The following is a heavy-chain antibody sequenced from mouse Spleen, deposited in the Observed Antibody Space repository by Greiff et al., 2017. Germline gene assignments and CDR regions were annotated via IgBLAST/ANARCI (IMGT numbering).Heavy chain of an antibody. V-gene: IGHV14-4*02. CDR1: GFNIKDYY. Sequence: VQLQQSGAELVRSGASVKLSCTASGFNIKDYYMHWVKQRPEQGLEWIGWIDPENGDTEYAPKFQGKATMTADTSSNTAYLQLSSLTSEDTAVYYCNFYGNYAWFAYWGQGTLVTVSA. CDR3: NFYGNYAWFAY. D-gene: IGHD2-1*01. CDR2: IDPENGDT. J-gene: IGHJ3*01.